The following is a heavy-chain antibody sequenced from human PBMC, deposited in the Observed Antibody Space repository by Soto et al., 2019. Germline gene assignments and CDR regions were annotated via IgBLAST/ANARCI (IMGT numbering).Heavy chain of an antibody. J-gene: IGHJ6*02. CDR1: GGSISSGDYY. CDR3: ARVGILLWFGANGMYV. Sequence: SETLSLTCTVSGGSISSGDYYWSWIRQPPGKGLEWIGYIYYSGSTYYNPSLKSRVTISVDTSKNQFSLKLSSVTAADTAVYYCARVGILLWFGANGMYVWGQGTTVTVSS. V-gene: IGHV4-30-4*01. CDR2: IYYSGST. D-gene: IGHD3-10*01.